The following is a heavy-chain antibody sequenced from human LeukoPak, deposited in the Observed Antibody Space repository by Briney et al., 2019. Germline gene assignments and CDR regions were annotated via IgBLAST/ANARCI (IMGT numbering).Heavy chain of an antibody. CDR2: IIPIFGTA. D-gene: IGHD3/OR15-3a*01. CDR1: GGTFSSYA. V-gene: IGHV1-69*13. Sequence: ASVKVSCKASGGTFSSYAISWVRQAPGQGLEWMGGIIPIFGTANYAQKFQGRVTITADESTSTAYMELSSLRSEDTAVYYCASAKSFDRTGYYFDYWDQGTLVAVSS. J-gene: IGHJ4*02. CDR3: ASAKSFDRTGYYFDY.